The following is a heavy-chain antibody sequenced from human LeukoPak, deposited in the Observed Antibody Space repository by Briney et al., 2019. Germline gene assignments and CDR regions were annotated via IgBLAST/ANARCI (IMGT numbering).Heavy chain of an antibody. CDR1: GFTFSSYA. Sequence: PGGSLRFSCAASGFTFSSYAMHWVRQAPGKGLEYVSAISSNGGSTYYANSVKGRFTISRDNSKNTLYLQMGSLRAEDMAVYYCARAPRYHAIYYFDYWGQGTLVTVSS. V-gene: IGHV3-64*01. CDR2: ISSNGGST. D-gene: IGHD1-14*01. CDR3: ARAPRYHAIYYFDY. J-gene: IGHJ4*02.